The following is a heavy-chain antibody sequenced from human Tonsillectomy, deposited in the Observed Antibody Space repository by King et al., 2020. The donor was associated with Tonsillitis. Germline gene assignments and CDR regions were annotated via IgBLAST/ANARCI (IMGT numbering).Heavy chain of an antibody. CDR3: ARYYYDSHDH. V-gene: IGHV2-70*11. D-gene: IGHD3-22*01. CDR2: IDWDDDK. CDR1: VFSLSTSGMC. J-gene: IGHJ4*02. Sequence: TLKESGPALVKPTQTLTLTCTFSVFSLSTSGMCVNWIRQPPGNAREWLARIDWDDDKYYSTSLKTRLTISKETSKNQVVLTMTNMDPVDTATYYCARYYYDSHDHWGQGTLVTVSS.